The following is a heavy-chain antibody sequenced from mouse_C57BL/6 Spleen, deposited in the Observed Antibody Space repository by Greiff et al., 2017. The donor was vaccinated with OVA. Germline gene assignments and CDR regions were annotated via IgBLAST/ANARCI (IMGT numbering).Heavy chain of an antibody. Sequence: VQLKESGPELVKPGASVKISCKASGYSFTDYNMNWVKQSNGKSLEWIGVIKPNYGTTSYNQKFKGKATLTVDQSSSTAYMQLNILTSEDAAVDYCAGGGYDYAMDYWGQGTSVTVSA. V-gene: IGHV1-39*01. J-gene: IGHJ4*01. CDR2: IKPNYGTT. D-gene: IGHD2-2*01. CDR3: AGGGYDYAMDY. CDR1: GYSFTDYN.